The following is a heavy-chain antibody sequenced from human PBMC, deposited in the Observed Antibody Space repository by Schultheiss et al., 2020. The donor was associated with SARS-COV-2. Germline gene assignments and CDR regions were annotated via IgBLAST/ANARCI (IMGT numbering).Heavy chain of an antibody. J-gene: IGHJ6*02. V-gene: IGHV3-23*01. Sequence: GGSLRLSCAASGFTLGSYYMTWVRQAPGKGLEWVSGIGGGRGDRYYADSVRGRFAISRDNSRNTVSLQMNSLRADDTGVYYCAKDLHYWTSMDVWGQGTTVTVSS. CDR2: IGGGRGDR. CDR1: GFTLGSYY. D-gene: IGHD1-1*01. CDR3: AKDLHYWTSMDV.